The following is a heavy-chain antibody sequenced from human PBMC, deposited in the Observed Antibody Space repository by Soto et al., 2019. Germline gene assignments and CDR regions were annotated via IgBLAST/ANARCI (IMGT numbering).Heavy chain of an antibody. CDR1: GASISNSAYY. J-gene: IGHJ4*02. CDR2: ISYRGST. D-gene: IGHD6-13*01. CDR3: VTFDFSSTYYDH. V-gene: IGHV4-39*01. Sequence: LETLSLTCTVSGASISNSAYYWGWIRQPPGKGLEWIGTISYRGSTFYKPSLKSQVTISVDTIKNQFSLKLDSVTVADTAVYYCVTFDFSSTYYDHWGQGTLVTVSS.